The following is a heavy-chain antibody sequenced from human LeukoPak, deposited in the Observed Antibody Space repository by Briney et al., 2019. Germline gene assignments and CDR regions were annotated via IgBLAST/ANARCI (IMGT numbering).Heavy chain of an antibody. CDR2: VSYTGIAT. Sequence: GGSLRLSCAASGFTFSSFALSWVRQAPGKGLEWVSGVSYTGIATYYADSVKGRFTISRDDSQNILYLQMNGLRAEDTAVYFCAKAFREFGTSSSYSSFDTWGQGTMVTVSS. CDR3: AKAFREFGTSSSYSSFDT. J-gene: IGHJ3*02. D-gene: IGHD5-18*01. CDR1: GFTFSSFA. V-gene: IGHV3-23*05.